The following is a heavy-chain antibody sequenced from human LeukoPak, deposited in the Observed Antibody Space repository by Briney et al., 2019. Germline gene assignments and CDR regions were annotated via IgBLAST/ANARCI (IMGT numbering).Heavy chain of an antibody. V-gene: IGHV3-49*04. CDR2: IRSKAYGGTT. CDR3: TSDYDSSGYYAD. D-gene: IGHD3-22*01. Sequence: GGSLRLSCTASGFTFGDYAMSWVRQAPGKGLEWVGFIRSKAYGGTTEYAASVKGRFTISRDDSKSIAYLQMNSLKTEDTAVYYCTSDYDSSGYYADWGQGTLVTVSS. J-gene: IGHJ4*02. CDR1: GFTFGDYA.